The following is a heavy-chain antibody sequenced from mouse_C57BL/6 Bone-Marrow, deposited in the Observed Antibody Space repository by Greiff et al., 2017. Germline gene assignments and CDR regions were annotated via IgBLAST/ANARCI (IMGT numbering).Heavy chain of an antibody. CDR3: ARRGVVALDY. V-gene: IGHV5-6*01. Sequence: DVQLVESGGDLVKPGGSLKLSCAASGFTFSSYGMSWVRQTPDKRLEWVATISSGGSYSYYPDSVKGRFTISSDNAKNTLYLEMSSLKSEDTAMYYCARRGVVALDYWGQGTTLTVSS. CDR2: ISSGGSYS. CDR1: GFTFSSYG. J-gene: IGHJ2*01. D-gene: IGHD1-1*01.